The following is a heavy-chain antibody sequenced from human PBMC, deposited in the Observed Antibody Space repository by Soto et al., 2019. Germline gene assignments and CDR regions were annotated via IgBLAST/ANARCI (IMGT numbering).Heavy chain of an antibody. D-gene: IGHD1-26*01. V-gene: IGHV3-15*07. Sequence: GSLRLSCAAPGFPFNNAWINWVRQVPGKGLEWVGRVKSKADGGSGDYAAPVKGRFVVSRDDSKDIVYLQMNSLKIEDTGVYYCTTDSRTTLPEIRFDYWGHGTQVTVSS. CDR2: VKSKADGGSG. J-gene: IGHJ4*01. CDR3: TTDSRTTLPEIRFDY. CDR1: GFPFNNAW.